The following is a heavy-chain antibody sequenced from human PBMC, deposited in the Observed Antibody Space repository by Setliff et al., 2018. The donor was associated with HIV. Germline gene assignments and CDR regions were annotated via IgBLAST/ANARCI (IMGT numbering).Heavy chain of an antibody. CDR2: IKSERDGGTT. V-gene: IGHV3-15*07. Sequence: PVGSLRLSCAASGFTFNVAWMNWVRQAPGKGLEWVGRIKSERDGGTTDYAAPVKGRFTISTDDSKNTLYLEMNSLKTEDTAMYYCTTLVGANPYHDAFDIWGHGTMVTVSS. CDR1: GFTFNVAW. J-gene: IGHJ3*02. CDR3: TTLVGANPYHDAFDI. D-gene: IGHD1-26*01.